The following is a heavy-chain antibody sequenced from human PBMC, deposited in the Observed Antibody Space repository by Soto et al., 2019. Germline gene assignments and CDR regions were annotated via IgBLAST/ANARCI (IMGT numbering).Heavy chain of an antibody. V-gene: IGHV5-10-1*01. D-gene: IGHD2-2*01. CDR3: AAPKQLSMGYYYGMDV. CDR1: GYSFTSYW. Sequence: GESLKISCKGSGYSFTSYWISWVRQMPGEGLEWMGRIDPSDSYTNYSPSFQGHVTISADKSISTAYLQWSSLKASDTAMYYCAAPKQLSMGYYYGMDVWGQGTTVTVS. CDR2: IDPSDSYT. J-gene: IGHJ6*02.